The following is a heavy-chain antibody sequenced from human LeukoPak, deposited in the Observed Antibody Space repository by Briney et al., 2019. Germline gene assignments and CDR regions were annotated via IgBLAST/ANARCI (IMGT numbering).Heavy chain of an antibody. CDR3: AREGLGYCSGGSCYIAWFDP. V-gene: IGHV1-8*01. Sequence: ASVKVSCKASGYTFTSYDINWVRQATGQGLEWMGWMNPNSGNTGYAQKFQGRVTITRDTSASTAYMELSSLRSEDTAVYYCAREGLGYCSGGSCYIAWFDPWGQGTLVTVSS. CDR1: GYTFTSYD. J-gene: IGHJ5*02. D-gene: IGHD2-15*01. CDR2: MNPNSGNT.